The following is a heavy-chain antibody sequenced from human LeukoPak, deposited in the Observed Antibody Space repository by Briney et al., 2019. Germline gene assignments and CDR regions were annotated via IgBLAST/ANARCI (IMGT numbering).Heavy chain of an antibody. CDR1: GLTLSIYA. CDR2: ISGSGRDT. Sequence: PGGSLRLSCSASGLTLSIYAMGWLRQAPGKGLQWVAGISGSGRDTYSAESVKGRFTISRDNSKNTLYLQMISLRAEDTAVYYCANYGSVSYFASWGQGTLVTVSS. D-gene: IGHD3-10*01. J-gene: IGHJ4*02. V-gene: IGHV3-23*01. CDR3: ANYGSVSYFAS.